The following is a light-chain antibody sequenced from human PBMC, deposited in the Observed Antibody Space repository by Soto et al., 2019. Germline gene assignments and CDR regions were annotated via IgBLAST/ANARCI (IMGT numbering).Light chain of an antibody. CDR1: TGIVTRGQF. V-gene: IGLV7-46*01. CDR2: DTI. Sequence: QAVVTQEPSLIVSPGGTVTLTCGSSTGIVTRGQFPWWLQQKPGQAPRTLIYDTINKHFWTPARFSASLLGGKAALTLSGAQPDDEADYYCLLSYSGVWVFGGGTKLTVL. J-gene: IGLJ3*02. CDR3: LLSYSGVWV.